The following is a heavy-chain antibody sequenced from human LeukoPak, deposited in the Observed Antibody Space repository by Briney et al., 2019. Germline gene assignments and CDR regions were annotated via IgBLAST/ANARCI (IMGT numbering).Heavy chain of an antibody. D-gene: IGHD3-10*01. J-gene: IGHJ3*02. Sequence: SSETLSLTCAVSGYSISSGYYWGWIRQPPGQGLEWIGSIYHSGSTYYNPSLKSRVTISVDTSKNQFSLKLSSVTAADTAVYYCARGSYITKDAFDTWGQGTMVTVSS. CDR1: GYSISSGYY. CDR3: ARGSYITKDAFDT. V-gene: IGHV4-38-2*01. CDR2: IYHSGST.